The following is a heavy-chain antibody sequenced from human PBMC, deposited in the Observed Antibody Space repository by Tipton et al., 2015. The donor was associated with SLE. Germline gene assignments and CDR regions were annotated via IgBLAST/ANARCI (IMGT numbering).Heavy chain of an antibody. D-gene: IGHD3-3*01. J-gene: IGHJ6*03. CDR3: VDV. CDR1: GDSISSYY. Sequence: TLSLTCTISGDSISSYYWSWIRQPPGKGLEWIGNINYSGTTYFNPSLKTRVTISVDTAIYYCAREPWEIQFWSGSTPGYVDVWGTGATVTVSS. V-gene: IGHV4-59*04. CDR2: INYSGTT.